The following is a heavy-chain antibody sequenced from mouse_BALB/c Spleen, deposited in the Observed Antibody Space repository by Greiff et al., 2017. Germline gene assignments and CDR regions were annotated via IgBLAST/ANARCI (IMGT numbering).Heavy chain of an antibody. Sequence: VQLQQSGPELMKPGASVKISCKASGYSFTSYYMHWVKQSHGKSLEWIGYIDPFNGGTSYNQKFKGKATLTVDKSSSTAYMHLSSLTSEDSAVYYCARSYGNYYYAMDYWGQGTSVTVSS. V-gene: IGHV1S135*01. CDR3: ARSYGNYYYAMDY. D-gene: IGHD2-1*01. CDR1: GYSFTSYY. J-gene: IGHJ4*01. CDR2: IDPFNGGT.